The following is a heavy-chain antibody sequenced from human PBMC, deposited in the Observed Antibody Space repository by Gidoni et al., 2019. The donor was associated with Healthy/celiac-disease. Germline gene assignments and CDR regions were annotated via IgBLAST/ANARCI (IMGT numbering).Heavy chain of an antibody. CDR3: TTEDIVVVVAATDYGMDV. Sequence: EVQLVESGGGLVNTGGSLRLSCAASGFTFRTAWMNWVRQAPGKGLEWVGRIKSKTDGGTTDYAAPVKGRFTISRDDSKNTLYLQMNSLKTEDTAVYYCTTEDIVVVVAATDYGMDVWGQGTTVTVSS. J-gene: IGHJ6*02. D-gene: IGHD2-15*01. V-gene: IGHV3-15*07. CDR2: IKSKTDGGTT. CDR1: GFTFRTAW.